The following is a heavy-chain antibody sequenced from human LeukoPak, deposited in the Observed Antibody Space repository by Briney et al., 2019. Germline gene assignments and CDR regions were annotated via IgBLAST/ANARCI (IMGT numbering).Heavy chain of an antibody. D-gene: IGHD6-19*01. CDR2: ISAYNGNT. Sequence: ASVKVSCKASGYTFTGYYIHWVRQAPGQGLEWMGWISAYNGNTNYAQKLQGRVTMTTDTSTSTAYMELRSLRSDDTAVYYCARSDSAVAHFDYWGQGTLVTVSS. CDR3: ARSDSAVAHFDY. CDR1: GYTFTGYY. V-gene: IGHV1-18*01. J-gene: IGHJ4*02.